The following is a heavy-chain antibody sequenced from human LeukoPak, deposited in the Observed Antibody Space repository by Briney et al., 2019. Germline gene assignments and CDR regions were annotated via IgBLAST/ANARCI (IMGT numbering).Heavy chain of an antibody. CDR1: GGSISSGGYY. CDR2: INHSGST. J-gene: IGHJ4*02. V-gene: IGHV4-30-2*01. CDR3: ARGSIAAAGTSTPGHHHDY. D-gene: IGHD6-13*01. Sequence: SQTLSLTCAVSGGSISSGGYYWSWIRQPPGKGLEWIGEINHSGSTNYNPSLKSRVTISVDTSKNQFSLKLSSVTAADTAVYYCARGSIAAAGTSTPGHHHDYWGQGTLVTVSS.